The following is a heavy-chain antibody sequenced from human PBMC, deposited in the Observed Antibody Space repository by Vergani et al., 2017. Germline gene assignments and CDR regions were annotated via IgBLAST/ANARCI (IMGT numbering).Heavy chain of an antibody. Sequence: QVQLVQSGAEVKKPGASVKVSCKASGYTFTGYYMHWVRQAPGQGLEWMGWINPNSGGTNYAQKFQGRVTMTRDTSISPAYMELSRLRSDDTAVYYCAREQYYDSSGVRGRRPGGVDYWGQGTLVTVSS. CDR3: AREQYYDSSGVRGRRPGGVDY. V-gene: IGHV1-2*02. J-gene: IGHJ4*02. D-gene: IGHD3-22*01. CDR1: GYTFTGYY. CDR2: INPNSGGT.